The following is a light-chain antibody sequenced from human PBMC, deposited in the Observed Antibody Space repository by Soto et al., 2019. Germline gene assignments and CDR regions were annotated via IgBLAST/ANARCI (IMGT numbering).Light chain of an antibody. CDR1: QNAHTS. Sequence: ENVLTQFPVTLSLSPGERATLSCRASQNAHTSLAWYRQKPGQAPRLLIYDAFKRAAGIPARFSGSGSGTDFTLTISSLEPEDSAIYYCQERSNWPLFTFGGGTKVEMK. CDR3: QERSNWPLFT. CDR2: DAF. V-gene: IGKV3-11*01. J-gene: IGKJ4*01.